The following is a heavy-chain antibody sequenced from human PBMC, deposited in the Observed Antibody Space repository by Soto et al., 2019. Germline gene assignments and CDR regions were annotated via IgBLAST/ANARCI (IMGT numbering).Heavy chain of an antibody. CDR3: AKRATSKGFGDPFDS. CDR2: ISRSGGNT. Sequence: EVQLLESGGDLVQPGGSLRLSCAASGFTFSTYAMSWVRQAPGKGLEWVSTISRSGGNTYYTDSVKGRFTISIDNPKNPPYQQMKRLRSEDTARDCSAKRATSKGFGDPFDSWGQGTIVTVSS. D-gene: IGHD3-10*01. J-gene: IGHJ3*02. CDR1: GFTFSTYA. V-gene: IGHV3-23*01.